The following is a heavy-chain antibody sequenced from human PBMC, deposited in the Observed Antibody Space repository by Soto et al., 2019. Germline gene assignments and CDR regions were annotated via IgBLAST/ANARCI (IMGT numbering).Heavy chain of an antibody. CDR1: GGSISGSY. Sequence: PSETLSLTCSVSGGSISGSYWSWIRQSPGKGLEWLGYVYYTGSTNYSPPLRSRVSISVDTSKNEFSLRLSSATAADTAVYFCARSVAVPGAHIDYWGQGTQVTVSS. J-gene: IGHJ4*02. V-gene: IGHV4-59*01. CDR2: VYYTGST. CDR3: ARSVAVPGAHIDY. D-gene: IGHD6-19*01.